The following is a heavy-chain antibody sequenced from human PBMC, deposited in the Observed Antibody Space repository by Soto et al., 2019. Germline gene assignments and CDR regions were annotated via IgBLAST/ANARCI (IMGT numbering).Heavy chain of an antibody. J-gene: IGHJ5*02. V-gene: IGHV4-31*03. CDR3: AGDGAGAYGLGWFDP. CDR1: GDSISRGGYY. CDR2: IYHSGST. Sequence: QVQLQESGPGLVKPSQTLSLTCTVSGDSISRGGYYWNWLRQHPRKGLEWIGYIYHSGSTIYNPFPKSRVTISVDTSKNRLSLELSNVTAADTAVYYCAGDGAGAYGLGWFDPLGQGILGTVSS. D-gene: IGHD2-21*01.